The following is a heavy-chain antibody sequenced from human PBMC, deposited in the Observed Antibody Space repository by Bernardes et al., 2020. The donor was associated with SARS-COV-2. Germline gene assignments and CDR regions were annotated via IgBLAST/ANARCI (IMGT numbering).Heavy chain of an antibody. CDR1: GGSISSYF. Sequence: SETLSLTCTVSGGSISSYFWSWIRQPPGKGLEWIAYIYNSGSTNYNPSLNSRVTISVDTSKNQFSLKLSSVTAADTAVYYCARDPGEVLRYFDWLYHFDSWGQGILVTVSS. D-gene: IGHD3-9*01. V-gene: IGHV4-59*01. CDR2: IYNSGST. J-gene: IGHJ4*02. CDR3: ARDPGEVLRYFDWLYHFDS.